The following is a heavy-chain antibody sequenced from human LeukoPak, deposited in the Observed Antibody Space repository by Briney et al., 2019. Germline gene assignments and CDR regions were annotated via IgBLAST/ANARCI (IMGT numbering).Heavy chain of an antibody. CDR3: ARASAGGRFPLDY. J-gene: IGHJ4*02. CDR2: ISSSSTTI. V-gene: IGHV3-48*01. CDR1: GFTFSSYS. D-gene: IGHD3-16*01. Sequence: GGSLRLSCAASGFTFSSYSMNWVRQAPGKGLEWVSYISSSSTTIYYADSVKGRFTISRDNAKNSLYLQMNSLRAEDTAVYYCARASAGGRFPLDYWGQGTLVTVSS.